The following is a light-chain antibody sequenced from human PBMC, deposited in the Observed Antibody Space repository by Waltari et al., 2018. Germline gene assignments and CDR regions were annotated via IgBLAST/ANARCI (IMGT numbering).Light chain of an antibody. CDR3: QHYVSLPAT. Sequence: IVLTQSPGTLSLSPGERATLSCRASQSVGRTLAWYQQKPGQAPRLLIYGASIRATGIPDMFSGGGSGTDFSLGINRLEPEDFAVYYCQHYVSLPATFGQGTKVEIK. V-gene: IGKV3-20*01. CDR1: QSVGRT. CDR2: GAS. J-gene: IGKJ1*01.